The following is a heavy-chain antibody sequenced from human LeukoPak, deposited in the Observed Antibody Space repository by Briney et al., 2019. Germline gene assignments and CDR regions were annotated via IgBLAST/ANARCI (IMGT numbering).Heavy chain of an antibody. V-gene: IGHV3-48*01. J-gene: IGHJ4*02. Sequence: PGGSLRLSCAASGFTFSSYSMNWVRQAPGKGLEWVSYITSSSSIIYYGDSVKGRFTVSRDNAKNSLYLQMNSLRAEDTAVYYCARERWDYSIDYWGQGTLVTVSS. CDR1: GFTFSSYS. CDR3: ARERWDYSIDY. D-gene: IGHD4-11*01. CDR2: ITSSSSII.